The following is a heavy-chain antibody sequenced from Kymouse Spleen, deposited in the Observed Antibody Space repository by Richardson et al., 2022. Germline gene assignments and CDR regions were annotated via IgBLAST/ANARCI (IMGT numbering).Heavy chain of an antibody. J-gene: IGHJ5*02. V-gene: IGHV4-34*01. CDR2: INHSGST. CDR3: ARAYNWNLNWFDP. D-gene: IGHD1-20*01,IGHD1-7*01. Sequence: QVQLQQWGAGLLKPSETLSLTCAVYGGSFSGYYWSWIRQPPGKGLEWIGEINHSGSTNYNPSLKSRVTISVDTSKNQFSLKLSSVTAADTAVYYCARAYNWNLNWFDPWGQGTLVTVSS. CDR1: GGSFSGYY.